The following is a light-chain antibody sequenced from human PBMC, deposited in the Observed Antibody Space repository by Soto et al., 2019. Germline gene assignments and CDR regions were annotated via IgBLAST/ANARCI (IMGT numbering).Light chain of an antibody. CDR3: QQYGISFRS. CDR1: QSVSSTN. Sequence: EILLTQSPGTLSLSPGERATLSCRASQSVSSTNLSWYQLKPGQAPRLLIYGASTRATGIPDRFSGSGSGTDFTLTICRMEPEDFAVYDGQQYGISFRSLGQGTKV. CDR2: GAS. J-gene: IGKJ1*01. V-gene: IGKV3-20*01.